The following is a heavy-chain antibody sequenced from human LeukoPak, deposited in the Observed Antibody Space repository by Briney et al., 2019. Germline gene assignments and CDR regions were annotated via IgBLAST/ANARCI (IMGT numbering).Heavy chain of an antibody. V-gene: IGHV3-21*01. CDR2: ISSSSSYI. D-gene: IGHD4-17*01. CDR1: GFTFSSYS. CDR3: ARASMTTWNYFDY. J-gene: IGHJ4*02. Sequence: GGSLRLSCAASGFTFSSYSMNWVRQAPGKGLEWVSSISSSSSYIYYADSVKGRFTISRDNAKNSLYLQMNSLRAEDTAVYYCARASMTTWNYFDYWGQGTLVTVSS.